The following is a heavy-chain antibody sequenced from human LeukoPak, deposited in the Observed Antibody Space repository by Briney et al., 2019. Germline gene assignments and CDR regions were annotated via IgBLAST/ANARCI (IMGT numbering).Heavy chain of an antibody. Sequence: ASVKVSCKASGYTFTDYYMDWVRQAPGQGLEWMGWINPNSGGTNYAQKFQGRVTMTRDTSISPAYMELSRLSSDDTAVYYCANPGVVGGFDFWGQGTLVTVSS. D-gene: IGHD3-10*01. CDR1: GYTFTDYY. J-gene: IGHJ4*02. CDR2: INPNSGGT. V-gene: IGHV1-2*02. CDR3: ANPGVVGGFDF.